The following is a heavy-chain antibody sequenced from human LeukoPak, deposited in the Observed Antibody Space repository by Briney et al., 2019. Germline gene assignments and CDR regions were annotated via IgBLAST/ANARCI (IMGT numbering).Heavy chain of an antibody. J-gene: IGHJ4*02. CDR2: FDPEDGET. V-gene: IGHV1-24*01. D-gene: IGHD2-2*01. CDR3: ARDRGYCSSTSCYQPLDY. Sequence: ASVKVSCKVSGYTLTELSMHWVRQAPGKGLEWMGGFDPEDGETIYAQKFQGRVTMTEDTSTDTAYMELSSLRSDDTAVYYCARDRGYCSSTSCYQPLDYWGQGTLVTVSS. CDR1: GYTLTELS.